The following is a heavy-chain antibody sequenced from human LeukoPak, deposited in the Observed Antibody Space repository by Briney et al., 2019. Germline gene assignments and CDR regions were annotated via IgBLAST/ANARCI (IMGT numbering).Heavy chain of an antibody. J-gene: IGHJ4*02. Sequence: GASVKVSCKPSGGTFSKYAFIWVRQAPGQGLEWMGEINPTFGTTTYAQRFQDRVTITADRSTNTVFMEMSSLRAEDTAVYYCAGRSGWYIGYYWGQGTLVTVSS. CDR1: GGTFSKYA. CDR2: INPTFGTT. D-gene: IGHD6-19*01. CDR3: AGRSGWYIGYY. V-gene: IGHV1-69*06.